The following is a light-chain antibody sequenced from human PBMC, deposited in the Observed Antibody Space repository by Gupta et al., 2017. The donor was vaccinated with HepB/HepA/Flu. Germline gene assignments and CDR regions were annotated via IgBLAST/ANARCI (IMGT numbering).Light chain of an antibody. V-gene: IGKV1-39*01. Sequence: DIPMTQHPSSLSASVGDRVTITCRASQSISTYLNWYQQKPGKAPKLLIHSASSVHSGVPSRFSGSGSGTDFTLAISRLQPEDFATYYCQHSYNVPRTFGQGTKVEIK. CDR2: SAS. J-gene: IGKJ1*01. CDR3: QHSYNVPRT. CDR1: QSISTY.